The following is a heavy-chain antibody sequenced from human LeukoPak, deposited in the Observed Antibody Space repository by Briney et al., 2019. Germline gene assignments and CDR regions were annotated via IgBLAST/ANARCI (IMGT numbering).Heavy chain of an antibody. V-gene: IGHV4-59*01. CDR3: ARQYGIGPIGVWFDP. CDR1: VVSSSSSY. Sequence: PSETLSLTCSVSVVSSSSSYWSWIRQPPGKGLEWIGYIYYSGTTNYNPSLKSRVTMSIDTPKNQVSLKLSSVTAADTAVYYCARQYGIGPIGVWFDPWDQGTLVTVSS. J-gene: IGHJ5*02. CDR2: IYYSGTT. D-gene: IGHD2-8*01.